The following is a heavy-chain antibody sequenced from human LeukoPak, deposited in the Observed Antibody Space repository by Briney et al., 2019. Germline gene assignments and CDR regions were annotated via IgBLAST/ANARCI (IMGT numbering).Heavy chain of an antibody. Sequence: GGSLRLSCAASGFTFSSYAMSWVRQAPGKGLEWVSAISGSGGSTYYADSVKGWFTISRDNSKNTLYLQMNSLRAEDTAVYYCAKDFSRYGSGSYDYWGQGTLVTVSS. CDR2: ISGSGGST. J-gene: IGHJ4*02. V-gene: IGHV3-23*01. CDR1: GFTFSSYA. CDR3: AKDFSRYGSGSYDY. D-gene: IGHD3-10*01.